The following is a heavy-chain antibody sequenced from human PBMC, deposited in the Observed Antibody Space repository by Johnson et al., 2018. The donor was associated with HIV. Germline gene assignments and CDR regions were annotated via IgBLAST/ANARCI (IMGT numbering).Heavy chain of an antibody. Sequence: EVQLVESGGGLVQPGGSVRLSCAASGFTVSSNYMNWVRQAPGKGLEWVSVIYSGGSTYYADSVKGRFTISRDNSTNTLSLQMNSLRPEDTAVYYCARDRVGATTLDAFDIWGQGTMVTVSS. CDR1: GFTVSSNY. CDR2: IYSGGST. J-gene: IGHJ3*02. D-gene: IGHD1-26*01. CDR3: ARDRVGATTLDAFDI. V-gene: IGHV3-66*02.